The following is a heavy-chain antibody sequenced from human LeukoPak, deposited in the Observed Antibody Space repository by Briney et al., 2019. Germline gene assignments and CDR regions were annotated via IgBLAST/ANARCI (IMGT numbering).Heavy chain of an antibody. Sequence: SGTLSLTCTVSGGSISSYYWSWIRQPPGKGLEWIGYIYYSGSTNYNPSLKSRVTISVDTSKNQFSLKLSSVTAADTAVYYCAGYSSSWYVGGYYYYYGMDVWGQGTTVTVSS. J-gene: IGHJ6*02. D-gene: IGHD6-13*01. CDR3: AGYSSSWYVGGYYYYYGMDV. V-gene: IGHV4-59*01. CDR2: IYYSGST. CDR1: GGSISSYY.